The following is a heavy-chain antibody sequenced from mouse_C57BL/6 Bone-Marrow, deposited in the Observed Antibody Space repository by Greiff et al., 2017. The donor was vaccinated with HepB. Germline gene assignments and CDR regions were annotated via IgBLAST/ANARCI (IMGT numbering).Heavy chain of an antibody. D-gene: IGHD1-1*01. CDR1: GFNIKDYY. CDR2: IDPEDGET. Sequence: EVQLVESGAELVKPGASVKLSCTASGFNIKDYYMHWVKQRTEQGLEWIGRIDPEDGETKYAPKFQGKATITADTSSNTAYLQLSSLTSEDTAVYYCARSHYYGSSYPYYAMDYWGQGTSVTVSS. V-gene: IGHV14-2*01. J-gene: IGHJ4*01. CDR3: ARSHYYGSSYPYYAMDY.